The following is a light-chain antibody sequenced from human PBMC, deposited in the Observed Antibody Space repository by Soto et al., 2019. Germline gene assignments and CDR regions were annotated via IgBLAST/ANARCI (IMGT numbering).Light chain of an antibody. V-gene: IGKV1-33*01. J-gene: IGKJ5*01. CDR3: QQYESLPLT. Sequence: IEMTQNPSSLSASVGDRVTITCEASQDINKNLIWYQQKPGKAPKLLIYDASDLETGVPSRFSGSGSGTGFTFTISSLQPEDFATYYCQQYESLPLTFGQGARLE. CDR2: DAS. CDR1: QDINKN.